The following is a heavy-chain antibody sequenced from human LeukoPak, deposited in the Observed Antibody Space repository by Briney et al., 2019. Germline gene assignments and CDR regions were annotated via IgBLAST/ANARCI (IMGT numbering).Heavy chain of an antibody. V-gene: IGHV1-69*05. D-gene: IGHD5-18*01. CDR3: ARVGDTAIYYYYMDV. CDR1: GGTFSSYA. J-gene: IGHJ6*03. CDR2: IIPIFGTA. Sequence: SVKVSCKASGGTFSSYAISWVRQAPGQGLEWMGGIIPIFGTANYAQKLQGRVTMTTDTSTSTAYMELRSLRSDDTAVYYCARVGDTAIYYYYMDVWGKGTTVTVSS.